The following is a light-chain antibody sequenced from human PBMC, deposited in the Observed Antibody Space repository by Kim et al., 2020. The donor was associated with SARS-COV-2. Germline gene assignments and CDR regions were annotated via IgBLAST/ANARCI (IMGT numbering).Light chain of an antibody. CDR1: QSISSY. CDR3: QQSYITRLT. J-gene: IGKJ4*01. Sequence: DIQMTQSPSSLSASVGDRVTITCRASQSISSYLNWYQQKPGKAPKLLIYAAFSLQSGVPSRFSGSGSGTDFTLTISSLQPEDFATYYCQQSYITRLTFGGGTKVDIK. V-gene: IGKV1-39*01. CDR2: AAF.